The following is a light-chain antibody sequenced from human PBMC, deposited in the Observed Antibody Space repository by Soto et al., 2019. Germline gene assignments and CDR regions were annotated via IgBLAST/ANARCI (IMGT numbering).Light chain of an antibody. CDR3: QQYSGSSYT. V-gene: IGKV3-20*01. CDR2: GTT. J-gene: IGKJ2*01. Sequence: ETVLTQSPGTLSLSPGERATLSCRASQSVSTNYLAWYQQKPDLAPRLVIYGTTSRATGIPDRFSGSGSGTDFTLTISRLEPEDFAVYYCQQYSGSSYTFGQGTKLEI. CDR1: QSVSTNY.